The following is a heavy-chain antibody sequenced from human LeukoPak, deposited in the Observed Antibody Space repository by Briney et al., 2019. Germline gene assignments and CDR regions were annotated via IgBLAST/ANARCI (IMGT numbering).Heavy chain of an antibody. CDR1: GGSISSYY. J-gene: IGHJ3*02. CDR2: IYYSGST. CDR3: ARELSYCGGDCPWAFDI. V-gene: IGHV4-59*08. Sequence: SETLSLTCTVSGGSISSYYWSWIRQPPGKGLEWFGYIYYSGSTNYNPSLKSRVTISVDTSKNQFSLKLSSVTAADTAVYYCARELSYCGGDCPWAFDIWGQGTMVTVSS. D-gene: IGHD2-21*02.